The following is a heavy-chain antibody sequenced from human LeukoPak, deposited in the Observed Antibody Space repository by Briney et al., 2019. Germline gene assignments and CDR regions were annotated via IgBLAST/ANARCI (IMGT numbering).Heavy chain of an antibody. CDR2: ISPSSGGT. CDR3: ARDYGGNPYLDY. D-gene: IGHD4-23*01. J-gene: IGHJ4*02. CDR1: GYTFTVYY. V-gene: IGHV1-2*02. Sequence: ASVKVPCKASGYTFTVYYIHWVRHAPGQGFECLGWISPSSGGTNYAQKFQGRVTMTSDTSMNTAYMELSRLTFDDTAVYYCARDYGGNPYLDYGGRGTLVTVSS.